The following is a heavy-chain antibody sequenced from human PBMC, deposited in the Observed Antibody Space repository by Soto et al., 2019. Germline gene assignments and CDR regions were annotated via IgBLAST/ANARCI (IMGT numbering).Heavy chain of an antibody. V-gene: IGHV4-59*08. Sequence: SQTLSLTCTVSGGSIRSYYWSWIRQPPGKGLEWIGYIYYSGSTNYNPSLKSRVTISVDTSKNQFSLKLSSVTAADTAVYYCARRGGDQLLCGPDCGAFDIWGQGTMVTVSS. CDR1: GGSIRSYY. CDR2: IYYSGST. J-gene: IGHJ3*02. CDR3: ARRGGDQLLCGPDCGAFDI. D-gene: IGHD2-2*01.